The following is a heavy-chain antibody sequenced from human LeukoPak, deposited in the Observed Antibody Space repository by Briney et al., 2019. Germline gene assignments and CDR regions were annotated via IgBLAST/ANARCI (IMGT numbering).Heavy chain of an antibody. V-gene: IGHV3-9*01. D-gene: IGHD6-19*01. J-gene: IGHJ4*02. CDR1: GFTFDDYA. Sequence: PGRSLRLSCAASGFTFDDYAMHWVRHAPGKGLEWVSGISWNSGSIGYADSVKGRFTISRDNAKNSLYLQMSSLRAEDTALYYCAKSSLETTVAGNFDYWGQGTLVTVSS. CDR3: AKSSLETTVAGNFDY. CDR2: ISWNSGSI.